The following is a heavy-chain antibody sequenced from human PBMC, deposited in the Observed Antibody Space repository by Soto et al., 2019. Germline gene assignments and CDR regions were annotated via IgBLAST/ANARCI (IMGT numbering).Heavy chain of an antibody. V-gene: IGHV3-15*07. Sequence: EVQLVESGGGLVKPGGSLRLSCAASGITFIYAWMDWVRQAPGKRLEWVGRIKSQASGGTIDYAAPVKGRFTISRDDSKNTVYLQMDSLKTEDTAVYYCTHLLSLAHPYSYLWGPGTQVTVSS. D-gene: IGHD2-21*01. CDR3: THLLSLAHPYSYL. J-gene: IGHJ4*02. CDR2: IKSQASGGTI. CDR1: GITFIYAW.